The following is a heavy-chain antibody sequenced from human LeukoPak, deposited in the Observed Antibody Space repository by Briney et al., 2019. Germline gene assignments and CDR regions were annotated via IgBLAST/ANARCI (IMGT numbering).Heavy chain of an antibody. J-gene: IGHJ6*03. Sequence: SETLSLTCTLSSGSLSSSYWSWIRQPPGKRLEWIGYIYYSGSTNYNPSLKSRVTISVDTSKNQFSLKLSSVTAADTAVYYCARTTMVRGTYYMDVWGKGTTVTISS. CDR3: ARTTMVRGTYYMDV. D-gene: IGHD3-10*01. V-gene: IGHV4-59*01. CDR1: SGSLSSSY. CDR2: IYYSGST.